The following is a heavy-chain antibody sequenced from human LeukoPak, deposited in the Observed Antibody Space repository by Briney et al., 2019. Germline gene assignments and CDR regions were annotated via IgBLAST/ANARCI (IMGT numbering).Heavy chain of an antibody. CDR3: ARDQRSESYYPWGWFDP. Sequence: TGGSLRLSCASSGFAVSTNYLSWVRQAPGKGLKWVSVIYSDGSTYYTDSVKGRFTISRDNSKNTLYLQMNSLIPEDTAVYYCARDQRSESYYPWGWFDPWGQGTLVTVSS. CDR2: IYSDGST. CDR1: GFAVSTNY. V-gene: IGHV3-66*02. D-gene: IGHD1-26*01. J-gene: IGHJ5*02.